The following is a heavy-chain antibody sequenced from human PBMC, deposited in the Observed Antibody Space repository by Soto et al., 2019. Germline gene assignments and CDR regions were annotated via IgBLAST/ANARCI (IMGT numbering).Heavy chain of an antibody. CDR2: ISGSGGST. V-gene: IGHV3-23*01. CDR3: AKVHIVAIRNPQGPFDY. D-gene: IGHD5-12*01. J-gene: IGHJ4*02. CDR1: GFTFSSYA. Sequence: GGSLRLSCAASGFTFSSYAMSWVRQAPGKGLEWVSAISGSGGSTYYADSVKGRFTISRDNSKNTLYLQMNSLRAEDTAVYYCAKVHIVAIRNPQGPFDYWGQGTLVTVSS.